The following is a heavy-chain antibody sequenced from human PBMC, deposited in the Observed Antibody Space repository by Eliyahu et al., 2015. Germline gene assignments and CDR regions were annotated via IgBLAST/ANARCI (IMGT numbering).Heavy chain of an antibody. V-gene: IGHV3-21*01. D-gene: IGHD2-15*01. CDR2: ISSSSSYI. Sequence: EVQLVESGGGLVKPGGSLRLSCAASGFTSSSYSMNWVRQAPGKGLEWVSSISSSSSYIYYADSVKGRFTISRDNAKNSLYLQMNSLRAEDTAVYYCARGSRQWSDAFDIWGQGTMVTVSS. CDR3: ARGSRQWSDAFDI. J-gene: IGHJ3*02. CDR1: GFTSSSYS.